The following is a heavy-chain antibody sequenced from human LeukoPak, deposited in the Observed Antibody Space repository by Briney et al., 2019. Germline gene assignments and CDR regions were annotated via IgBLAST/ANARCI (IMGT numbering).Heavy chain of an antibody. CDR2: IIYSGHT. J-gene: IGHJ5*02. V-gene: IGHV4-59*11. CDR1: GGSITSHS. D-gene: IGHD2/OR15-2a*01. Sequence: SETLSLTCTVSGGSITSHSWSWIRQPPGKGLEWICYIIYSGHTNYNPFLRSRVTISVDTSKTQFSLRLTSVTAADTAVYFCARDTDRISSPGSWFDPWGQGTLVTVSS. CDR3: ARDTDRISSPGSWFDP.